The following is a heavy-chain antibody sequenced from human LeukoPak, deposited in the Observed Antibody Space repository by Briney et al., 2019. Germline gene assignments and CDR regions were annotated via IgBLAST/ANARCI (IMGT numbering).Heavy chain of an antibody. D-gene: IGHD2-15*01. J-gene: IGHJ4*02. CDR1: GFTFDDYG. CDR2: ITWNGGNT. CDR3: ARGYCSGSSCFPFDY. V-gene: IGHV3-20*04. Sequence: GGSLRLSCATSGFTFDDYGMSWVRQAPGKGLKWVSGITWNGGNTGYSDSVKGRFTISRDSAKNSLYLQMNSLRVEDTAMYYCARGYCSGSSCFPFDYWGQGTLVTVSS.